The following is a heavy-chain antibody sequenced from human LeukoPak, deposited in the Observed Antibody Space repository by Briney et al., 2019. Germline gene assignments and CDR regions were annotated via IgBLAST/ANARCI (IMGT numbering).Heavy chain of an antibody. CDR2: VIPIFGIA. Sequence: EASVKVSCKASGYTFSSYAISWVRQAPGQGLEWMGGVIPIFGIANYAQKFQGRVTITADRSTSTAYMGLSSLRSEDTAVYYCARDGDYGGNLCLDWGQGTLVTVSS. D-gene: IGHD4-23*01. CDR1: GYTFSSYA. V-gene: IGHV1-69*10. J-gene: IGHJ4*02. CDR3: ARDGDYGGNLCLD.